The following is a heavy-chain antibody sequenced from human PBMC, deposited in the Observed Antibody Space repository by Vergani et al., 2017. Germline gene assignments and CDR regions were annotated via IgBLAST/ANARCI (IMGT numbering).Heavy chain of an antibody. V-gene: IGHV1-69*01. D-gene: IGHD5-24*01. J-gene: IGHJ3*02. CDR1: GGTFNSYA. CDR3: ARSPEMATIFAFDI. CDR2: IIPIFGTA. Sequence: QVQLVQSGAEVKKPGSSVKVSCKASGGTFNSYAISWVRQAPGQGLEWMGGIIPIFGTANYAQKFQGRVTITADESTSTAYMELSSLRSEDTAVYYCARSPEMATIFAFDIWGQGTMVTVSS.